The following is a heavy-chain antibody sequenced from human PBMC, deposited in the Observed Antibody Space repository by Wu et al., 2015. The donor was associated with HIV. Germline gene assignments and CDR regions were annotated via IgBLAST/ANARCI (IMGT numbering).Heavy chain of an antibody. V-gene: IGHV1-8*01. CDR2: MNPNSGNR. CDR1: GYTFTAYD. D-gene: IGHD6-13*01. J-gene: IGHJ4*02. Sequence: QVQVVQSGAEVKKPGASVKVSCKASGYTFTAYDIHWVRQAIGQGLEWMGWMNPNSGNRRFAQKFQGRVTMTRNTSTTTAYMELRSLRSEDTAVYYCARGYSSSWYGSELGYWGQGTLVTVSS. CDR3: ARGYSSSWYGSELGY.